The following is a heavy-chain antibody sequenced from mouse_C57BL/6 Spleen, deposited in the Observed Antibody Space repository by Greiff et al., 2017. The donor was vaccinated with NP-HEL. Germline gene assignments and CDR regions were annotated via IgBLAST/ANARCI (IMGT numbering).Heavy chain of an antibody. D-gene: IGHD4-1*01. Sequence: QVQLQQSGAELVKPGASVKISCKASGYAFSSYWMNWVKQRPGKGLEWIGQIYPGDGDTNYNGKFKGKATLTADKSSSTAYMQLSSLTSEDSAVYFCARDGLGRNYFDYWGQGTTLTVSS. CDR3: ARDGLGRNYFDY. V-gene: IGHV1-80*01. J-gene: IGHJ2*01. CDR2: IYPGDGDT. CDR1: GYAFSSYW.